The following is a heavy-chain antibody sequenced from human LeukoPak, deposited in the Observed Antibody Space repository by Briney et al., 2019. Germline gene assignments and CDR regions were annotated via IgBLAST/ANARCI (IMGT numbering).Heavy chain of an antibody. D-gene: IGHD4-17*01. J-gene: IGHJ4*02. CDR1: GSTFSRYW. Sequence: GGSLRLSCAASGSTFSRYWMYWVRQDPGKGLVWVSRIKGDGSVTAYADAVKGRFTISRDNAKNTLYLQMNSLRAEDTAVYYCARQQNDYGDYGYFDYWGQGTLVTVSS. CDR2: IKGDGSVT. V-gene: IGHV3-74*01. CDR3: ARQQNDYGDYGYFDY.